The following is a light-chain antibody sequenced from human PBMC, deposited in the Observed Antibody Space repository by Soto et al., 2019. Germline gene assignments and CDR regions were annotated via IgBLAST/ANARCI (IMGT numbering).Light chain of an antibody. V-gene: IGLV1-47*01. Sequence: QSVLTQPPSASGTPGQRVTISCSGSSSNIGSNYVHWYQQVTGTAPKLLIYRNNQRPSGVPDRFSGSKSGTSASLAISGLRSEDEADYYCAAWDDSLSGVVFGGGTKVTVL. CDR1: SSNIGSNY. CDR2: RNN. CDR3: AAWDDSLSGVV. J-gene: IGLJ2*01.